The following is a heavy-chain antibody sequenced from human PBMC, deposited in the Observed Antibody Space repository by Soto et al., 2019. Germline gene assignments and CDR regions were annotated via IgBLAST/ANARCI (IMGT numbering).Heavy chain of an antibody. CDR2: VYYSGST. V-gene: IGHV4-39*01. CDR3: ARQTDSYYTFDAFDI. D-gene: IGHD3-22*01. CDR1: GGCISSGSYY. Sequence: SETLSLTSTVSGGCISSGSYYWDWIRQPPGKGLEWIGNVYYSGSTNYNPSLESRVTISVDTSKNQFSLKLSSVTAADTAVYYCARQTDSYYTFDAFDIWGQGTMVTVSS. J-gene: IGHJ3*02.